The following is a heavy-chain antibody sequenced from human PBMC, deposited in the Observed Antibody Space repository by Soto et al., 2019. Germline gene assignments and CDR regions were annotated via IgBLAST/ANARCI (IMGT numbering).Heavy chain of an antibody. CDR1: GGTFSSYA. CDR3: ARVRGSYSTGAFDY. V-gene: IGHV1-69*13. Sequence: ASVKVSCKASGGTFSSYAISWVRQAPGQGLEWMGGIIPIFGTANYAQKFQGRVTITADESTSTAYMELSSLRSEDTAVYYCARVRGSYSTGAFDYWGQGTLVTVSS. J-gene: IGHJ4*02. D-gene: IGHD1-26*01. CDR2: IIPIFGTA.